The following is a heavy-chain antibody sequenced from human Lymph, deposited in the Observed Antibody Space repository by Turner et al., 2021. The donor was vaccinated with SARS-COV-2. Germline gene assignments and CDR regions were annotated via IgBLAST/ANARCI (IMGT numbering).Heavy chain of an antibody. J-gene: IGHJ5*02. V-gene: IGHV1-69*04. CDR2: IIPILGIA. CDR1: GVSFSSYA. CDR3: ARGRLDSYSGSYDSWFDP. D-gene: IGHD1-26*01. Sequence: QVQLVQSGAEVKKPGSSLKVSCKASGVSFSSYAISCVRQAPGQGLEGMGRIIPILGIANYAQKSQGRVTITADKSTSTAYMELSSLRSEDTAVYYCARGRLDSYSGSYDSWFDPWGQGTLVTVSS.